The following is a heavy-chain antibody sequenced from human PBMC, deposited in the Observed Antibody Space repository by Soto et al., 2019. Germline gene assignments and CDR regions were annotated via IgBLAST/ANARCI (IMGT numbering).Heavy chain of an antibody. V-gene: IGHV1-69*01. CDR1: GGTFSSYA. CDR2: IIPIFGTA. D-gene: IGHD3-3*01. CDR3: ARDNILGILYGGMDV. Sequence: SVNVACKASGGTFSSYAISSVRQAPGQGLEWMGGIIPIFGTANYAHKFQGRVAITADESTSTAYMELSSLRSEDTAVYYCARDNILGILYGGMDVWGQGTTDTVTS. J-gene: IGHJ6*02.